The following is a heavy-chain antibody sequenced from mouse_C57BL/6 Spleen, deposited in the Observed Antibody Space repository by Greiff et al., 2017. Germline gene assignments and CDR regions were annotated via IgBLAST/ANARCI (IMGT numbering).Heavy chain of an antibody. CDR2: IYPGSGST. Sequence: QVQLQQSGAELVQPGASVKMSCKASGYTFTSYWITWVKQRPGQGLEWIGDIYPGSGSTNYHEKLKSKATLTVDTSSSTAYMQLRSLTSEDSAVYGCARYDYDGGAYWGQGTLVTVSA. D-gene: IGHD2-4*01. CDR1: GYTFTSYW. J-gene: IGHJ3*01. CDR3: ARYDYDGGAY. V-gene: IGHV1-55*01.